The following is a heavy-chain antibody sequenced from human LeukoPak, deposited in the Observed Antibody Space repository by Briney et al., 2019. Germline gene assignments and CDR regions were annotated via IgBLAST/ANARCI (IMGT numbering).Heavy chain of an antibody. CDR3: ARDNYYGSGSSSYGMDV. V-gene: IGHV3-48*03. Sequence: GGSLRLSCAASGFTFSSYEMNWVRQAPEKGLEWVSYISSSGSTIYYADSVKGRFTISRDNAKNSLYLQMNSLRAEDTAVYYCARDNYYGSGSSSYGMDVWGKGTTVTVSS. J-gene: IGHJ6*04. CDR1: GFTFSSYE. CDR2: ISSSGSTI. D-gene: IGHD3-10*01.